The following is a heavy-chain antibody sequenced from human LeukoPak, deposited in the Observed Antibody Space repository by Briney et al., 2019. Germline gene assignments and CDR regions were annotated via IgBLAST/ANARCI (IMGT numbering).Heavy chain of an antibody. CDR2: IIPIFGTA. Sequence: ASVKVSCKASGGTFSSYAISWVRQAPGQGREWMGGIIPIFGTANYAQKFQGRVTITADESTSTAYMELSSLRSEDTAVYYCAREISAWDWYFDLWGRGTLVTVSS. CDR1: GGTFSSYA. CDR3: AREISAWDWYFDL. D-gene: IGHD1-26*01. J-gene: IGHJ2*01. V-gene: IGHV1-69*01.